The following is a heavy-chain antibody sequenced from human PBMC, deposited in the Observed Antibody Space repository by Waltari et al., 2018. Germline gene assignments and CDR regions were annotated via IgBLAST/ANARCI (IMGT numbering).Heavy chain of an antibody. CDR3: ASGGWGFFLGY. Sequence: EVQLVESGGGLVKPGGSLRLSCEASGFSFRTYSLNWVRQAPGKGLEWISSISADSNYKHYADSVKGRFTVSRDNAKNSLSLQINSLRAEDTAVYYCASGGWGFFLGYWGQGALVTVSS. J-gene: IGHJ4*02. V-gene: IGHV3-21*01. D-gene: IGHD3-16*01. CDR1: GFSFRTYS. CDR2: ISADSNYK.